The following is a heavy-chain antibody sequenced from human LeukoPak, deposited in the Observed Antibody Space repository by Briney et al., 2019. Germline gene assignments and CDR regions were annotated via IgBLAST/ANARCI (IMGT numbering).Heavy chain of an antibody. J-gene: IGHJ2*01. D-gene: IGHD2-21*02. V-gene: IGHV3-74*01. CDR3: AREVVTAGPTRWYFDL. CDR2: ISFDGSDA. Sequence: GGSPRLSCAASGFTFSGFWMHWVRQAPGKGLVWVSCISFDGSDATYADSVKGRFTISRDNSKNTLYLQMNSLRAEDTAVYYCAREVVTAGPTRWYFDLWGRGTLVTVSS. CDR1: GFTFSGFW.